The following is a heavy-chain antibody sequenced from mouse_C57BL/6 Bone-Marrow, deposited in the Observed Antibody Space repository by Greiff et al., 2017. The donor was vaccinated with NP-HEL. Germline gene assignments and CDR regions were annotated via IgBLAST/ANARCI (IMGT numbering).Heavy chain of an antibody. CDR2: ISYSGIT. CDR3: ARLGDYGYYFDY. J-gene: IGHJ2*01. D-gene: IGHD2-4*01. Sequence: VQLPQSGPGLAKPSQTLSLTCSVTGYSITSDYWNLIRKFPGNKLEYLGYISYSGITYYNPSLKSRISITRDTSKYQYYLQLNSVTTEDTATYYCARLGDYGYYFDYWGQGTTLTVSS. V-gene: IGHV3-8*01. CDR1: GYSITSDY.